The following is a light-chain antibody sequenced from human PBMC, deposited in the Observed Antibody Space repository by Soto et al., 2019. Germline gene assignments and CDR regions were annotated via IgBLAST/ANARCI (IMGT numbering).Light chain of an antibody. J-gene: IGKJ4*01. CDR2: AAS. V-gene: IGKV1-9*01. Sequence: DIQLTQSPSFLSASVGDRVTITCRASQGISSYLAWYQQKPGKAPNLLIYAASTLQSGVPSRFSGSGSGTEFTLTISSLQPEDFATYYCQQLNTYPLTFGGGTKVDNK. CDR1: QGISSY. CDR3: QQLNTYPLT.